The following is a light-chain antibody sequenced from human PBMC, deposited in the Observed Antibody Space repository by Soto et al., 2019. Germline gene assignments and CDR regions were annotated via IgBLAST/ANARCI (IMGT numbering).Light chain of an antibody. CDR1: QNINRY. V-gene: IGKV1-5*03. J-gene: IGKJ1*01. CDR2: MAS. CDR3: QHHDAYSPSWP. Sequence: DIQMTQSPSTLSASVGDRVTITCRASQNINRYLAWYQQKPGKAPKLLIYMASSLESEVPPRFSGSGSGTEFTLTISSLQPDDFATYYCQHHDAYSPSWPFGKGPRWKS.